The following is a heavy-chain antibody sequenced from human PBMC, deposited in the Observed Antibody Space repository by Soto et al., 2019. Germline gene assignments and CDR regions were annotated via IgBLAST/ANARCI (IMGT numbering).Heavy chain of an antibody. CDR1: GYTFTSYA. Sequence: ASVKVSCKASGYTFTSYAMHWVRQAPGQRLEWMGWINADNGNTKYAQKLQGRVTMTTDTSTSTAYMELRSLRSDDTAVYYCARDFGETPFLWFGELPPFDYRGQGTLVTVSS. V-gene: IGHV1-3*01. D-gene: IGHD3-10*01. CDR2: INADNGNT. CDR3: ARDFGETPFLWFGELPPFDY. J-gene: IGHJ4*02.